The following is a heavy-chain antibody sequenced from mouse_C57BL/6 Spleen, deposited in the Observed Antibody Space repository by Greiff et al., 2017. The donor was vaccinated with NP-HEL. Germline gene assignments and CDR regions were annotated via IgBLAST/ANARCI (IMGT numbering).Heavy chain of an antibody. D-gene: IGHD2-4*01. Sequence: EVQLQQSGPELVKPGASVKISCKASGYTFTDYYMNWVKQSHGKSLEWIGDINPNNGGTSYNQKFKGKATLTVDKSSSTAYMELRSLTSEDSAVYYVARKDYGTDYWGQGTTLTVSS. V-gene: IGHV1-26*01. CDR3: ARKDYGTDY. J-gene: IGHJ2*01. CDR2: INPNNGGT. CDR1: GYTFTDYY.